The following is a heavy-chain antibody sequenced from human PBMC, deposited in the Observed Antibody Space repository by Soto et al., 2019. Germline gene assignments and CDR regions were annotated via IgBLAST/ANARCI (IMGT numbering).Heavy chain of an antibody. D-gene: IGHD4-17*01. CDR1: GFTFTSSA. CDR3: ARVGMTTVVIPSCFDR. CDR2: IVVDSGNT. V-gene: IGHV1-58*01. J-gene: IGHJ5*02. Sequence: SVKVSCKASGFTFTSSAVQWVRQARGQGLEWIGWIVVDSGNTNYAQKFQDRVTMTRDMSTSTAYMELRSLRSDDTAVYYCARVGMTTVVIPSCFDRWGQGTLVTVSS.